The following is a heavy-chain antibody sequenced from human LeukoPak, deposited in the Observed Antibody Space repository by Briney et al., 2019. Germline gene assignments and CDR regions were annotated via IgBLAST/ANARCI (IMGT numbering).Heavy chain of an antibody. CDR2: IYTSGST. V-gene: IGHV4-4*07. CDR1: GCSISSYY. CDR3: ARVTYSSSSMSLDAFDI. Sequence: SETLSLTCIVSGCSISSYYWSWIRQPAGKGLEWIGRIYTSGSTNYNASLKSRVTMSVDTSKNQFSLKLSSVTAADTAVYYCARVTYSSSSMSLDAFDIWGQGTMVTVSS. D-gene: IGHD6-6*01. J-gene: IGHJ3*02.